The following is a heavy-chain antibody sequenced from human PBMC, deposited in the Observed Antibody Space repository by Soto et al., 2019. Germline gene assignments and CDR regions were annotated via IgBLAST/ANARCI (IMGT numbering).Heavy chain of an antibody. CDR3: ARGRTVRNYADDSSDYFYFFDY. D-gene: IGHD3-22*01. CDR2: VYYTGST. J-gene: IGHJ4*02. Sequence: SETLSLTCSVSGDSISTFYWVWMRQSPGKELEWIGYVYYTGSTNYNPSLKSRVTISVDRSKNQFSLKLTSANAADTAVYYCARGRTVRNYADDSSDYFYFFDYWGQGTQVTVSS. CDR1: GDSISTFY. V-gene: IGHV4-59*01.